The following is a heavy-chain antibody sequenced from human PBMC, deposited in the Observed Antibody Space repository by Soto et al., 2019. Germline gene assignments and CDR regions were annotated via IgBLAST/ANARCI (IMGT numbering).Heavy chain of an antibody. D-gene: IGHD2-2*01. J-gene: IGHJ6*02. V-gene: IGHV3-21*04. CDR3: ARDQLTSEPEADYGMGV. CDR2: ISSSSSYI. Sequence: EVQLVESGGGLVKPGGSLRLSCAASGFTFSSYSMNWVRQAPGKGLEWVSSISSSSSYIYYADSVKGRFTISRDNGKNSSYLQMNSLSAEDTAVYYCARDQLTSEPEADYGMGVCGQGTTFVFSS. CDR1: GFTFSSYS.